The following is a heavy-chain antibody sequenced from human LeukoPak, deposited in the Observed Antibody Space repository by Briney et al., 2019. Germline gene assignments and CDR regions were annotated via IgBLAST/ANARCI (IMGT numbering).Heavy chain of an antibody. J-gene: IGHJ4*02. CDR1: GFTFSSYG. D-gene: IGHD3-9*01. Sequence: GRSLRLSCAASGFTFSSYGMHWVRQAPGKGLEWGAVIWYDENNKYYADSVKGRFTISRDNSKNTLYLHMNRLRAEDTAVYYCARSSDDILSGYYNGLLEYWGQGTLVTVSS. CDR2: IWYDENNK. V-gene: IGHV3-33*01. CDR3: ARSSDDILSGYYNGLLEY.